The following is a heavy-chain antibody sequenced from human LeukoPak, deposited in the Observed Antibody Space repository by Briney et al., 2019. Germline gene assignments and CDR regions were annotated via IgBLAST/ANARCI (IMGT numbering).Heavy chain of an antibody. J-gene: IGHJ3*02. CDR2: ISSSSSYI. D-gene: IGHD3-9*01. V-gene: IGHV3-21*01. CDR3: AREGSDDILTGWAFDI. CDR1: GFTFSSYS. Sequence: GGSLRLSCAASGFTFSSYSMNWVRQAPGKGLEWVSSISSSSSYIYYADSVKGRFTISRDNAKNSLYLQMNSLRAEDTAVYYCAREGSDDILTGWAFDIWGQGTMVTVSS.